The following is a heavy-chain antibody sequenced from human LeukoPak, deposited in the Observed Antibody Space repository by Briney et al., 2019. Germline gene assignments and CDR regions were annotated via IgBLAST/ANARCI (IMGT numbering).Heavy chain of an antibody. Sequence: PSETLSLTCTVSGGSISSSSYYWGWIRQPPGEGPEWLGSVYYNGATHYNPSLKRRVTISLETSKNQFTLTVTSVTVADTVLYFCAGRNVGSPTAIERWFDYWGQGTLVTVSS. CDR1: GGSISSSSYY. V-gene: IGHV4-39*06. J-gene: IGHJ4*02. CDR2: VYYNGAT. CDR3: AGRNVGSPTAIERWFDY. D-gene: IGHD2-21*02.